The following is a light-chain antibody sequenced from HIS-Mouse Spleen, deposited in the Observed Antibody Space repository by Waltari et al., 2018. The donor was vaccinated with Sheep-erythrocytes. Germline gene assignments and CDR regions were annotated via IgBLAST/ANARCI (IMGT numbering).Light chain of an antibody. CDR3: LQDYNYPWT. J-gene: IGKJ1*01. CDR1: KGIRND. V-gene: IGKV1-6*01. Sequence: AIQMTQSPSSLSASVGDRVTITCRGSKGIRNDSGWYQQKPGKAPKLLIYAASSLQSGVPSRFSGSGSGTDFTLTIRSLQPEDFATYYCLQDYNYPWTFGQGTKVEIK. CDR2: AAS.